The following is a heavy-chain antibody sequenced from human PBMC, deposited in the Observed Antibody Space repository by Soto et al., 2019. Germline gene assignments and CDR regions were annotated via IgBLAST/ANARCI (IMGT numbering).Heavy chain of an antibody. CDR2: IIPILGIA. V-gene: IGHV1-69*02. D-gene: IGHD3-3*01. CDR3: ARVGSGFGVVTTIDY. CDR1: GGTFSSYT. J-gene: IGHJ4*02. Sequence: PVKVSCKASGGTFSSYTISWVRQAPGQGLEWMGRIIPILGIANYAQKFQGRVTITADKSTSTAYMELSSLRSEDTAVYYCARVGSGFGVVTTIDYWGQGTLVTVSS.